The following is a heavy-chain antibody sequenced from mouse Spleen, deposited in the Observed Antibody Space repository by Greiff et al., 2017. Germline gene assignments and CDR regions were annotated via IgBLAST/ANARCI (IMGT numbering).Heavy chain of an antibody. J-gene: IGHJ4*01. Sequence: EVKLLESGPGLVKPSQSLSLTCSVTGYSITSGYYWNWIRQFPGNKLEWMGYISYDGSNNYNPSLKNRISITRDTSKNQFFLKLNSVTTEDTATYYCARKDNYDGYAMDYWGQGTSVTVSS. CDR2: ISYDGSN. CDR1: GYSITSGYY. D-gene: IGHD2-12*01. V-gene: IGHV3-6*01. CDR3: ARKDNYDGYAMDY.